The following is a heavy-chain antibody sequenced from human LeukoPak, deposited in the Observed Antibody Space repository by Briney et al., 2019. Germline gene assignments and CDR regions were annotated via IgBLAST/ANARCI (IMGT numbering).Heavy chain of an antibody. D-gene: IGHD2-2*01. J-gene: IGHJ3*02. V-gene: IGHV3-30*02. Sequence: GGSLRLSCAASGFTFSSYGMHWVRQAPGKGLEWVAFIRYDGSNKYYADSVKGRFTISRDNSKNTLYLQMNSLRAEDTAVYYCAKDIVVVPAASDAFEIWGQGTMVTVSS. CDR2: IRYDGSNK. CDR1: GFTFSSYG. CDR3: AKDIVVVPAASDAFEI.